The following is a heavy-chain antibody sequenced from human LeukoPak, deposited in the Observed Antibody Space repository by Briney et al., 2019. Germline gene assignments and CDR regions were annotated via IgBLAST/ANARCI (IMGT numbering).Heavy chain of an antibody. CDR3: ARKAYYYGSGTYDPFDY. CDR1: GFTFSSYW. CDR2: IKQDGSEK. D-gene: IGHD3-10*01. V-gene: IGHV3-7*03. J-gene: IGHJ4*02. Sequence: GGSLRLSCAASGFTFSSYWMSWVRQAPGKGLEWVANIKQDGSEKYYVDSVKGRFTISRDNSKNILYLQMNSLRAEATALYYCARKAYYYGSGTYDPFDYWGQGTLVTVSS.